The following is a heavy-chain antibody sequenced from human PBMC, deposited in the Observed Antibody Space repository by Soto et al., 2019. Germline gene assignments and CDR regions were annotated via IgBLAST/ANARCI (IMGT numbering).Heavy chain of an antibody. CDR1: GYSVTAYC. CDR2: VHPSGGST. V-gene: IGHV1-46*01. Sequence: ASVKVSGEASGYSVTAYCMHWVRQAPGQGLEWMGIVHPSGGSTNYAQKFQGRVAMTWDTSTSTVYMELSSLRSDDTAVYYCARAPYSSSSFFFDYWGQGTPVTVSS. CDR3: ARAPYSSSSFFFDY. D-gene: IGHD6-6*01. J-gene: IGHJ4*02.